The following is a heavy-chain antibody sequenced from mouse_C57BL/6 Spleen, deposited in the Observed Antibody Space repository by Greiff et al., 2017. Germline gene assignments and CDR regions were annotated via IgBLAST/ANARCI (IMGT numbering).Heavy chain of an antibody. CDR2: INPNNGTT. CDR3: ARERYGTYDNYFYY. J-gene: IGHJ2*01. D-gene: IGHD2-3*01. CDR1: GYSFTDYN. Sequence: EVQLKQSGPELVKPGASVKISCKASGYSFTDYNMNWVKQSNGKSLEWIGVINPNNGTTSYNQKFKGKATLTVDQSSSTAYMQLNSLTSEDSAVYYCARERYGTYDNYFYYWGQGTTLTVAS. V-gene: IGHV1-39*01.